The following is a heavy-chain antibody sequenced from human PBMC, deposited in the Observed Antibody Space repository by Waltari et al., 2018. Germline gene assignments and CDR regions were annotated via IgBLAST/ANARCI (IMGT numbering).Heavy chain of an antibody. CDR2: IYWNDDK. CDR1: GVSLSPSGVR. D-gene: IGHD3-10*01. J-gene: IGHJ6*03. V-gene: IGHV2-5*01. Sequence: QITLKESGPTLVKPTPTLTLTCTIPGVSLSPSGVRLDRQLTPTRKPLEWLALIYWNDDKRYSPSLKSRLTITKDTSKNQVVLTMTNMDPVDTATYYCAHRQRGSGIDYYYYYMDVWGKGTTVTVSS. CDR3: AHRQRGSGIDYYYYYMDV.